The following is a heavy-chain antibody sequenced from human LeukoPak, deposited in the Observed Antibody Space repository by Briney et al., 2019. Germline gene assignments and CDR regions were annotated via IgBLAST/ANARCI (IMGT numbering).Heavy chain of an antibody. V-gene: IGHV3-7*01. J-gene: IGHJ4*02. CDR1: GFTFRNYW. CDR2: IKEDGSET. Sequence: GGSLRLSCAASGFTFRNYWMNWVRQAPGKGLECLANIKEDGSETYYADSVVGRFTISRDNAKNSLYLQMNSLRAEDTAVYYCARVDDYWGQGTLVTVSS. CDR3: ARVDDY.